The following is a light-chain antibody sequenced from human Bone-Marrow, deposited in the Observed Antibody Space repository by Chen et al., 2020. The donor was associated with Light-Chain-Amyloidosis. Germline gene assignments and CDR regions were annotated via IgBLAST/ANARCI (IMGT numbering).Light chain of an antibody. J-gene: IGKJ2*01. V-gene: IGKV3-15*01. CDR2: RAS. CDR3: LQYDGWPPHT. CDR1: QSVSWN. Sequence: MTQSSATLSVFPGESATLSCRASQSVSWNLAWYQQKPGQAPRLLIYRASARASGVPARFSGRGSGTDFTLTISSLQSEDFGVYYCLQYDGWPPHTFGQGTKLEI.